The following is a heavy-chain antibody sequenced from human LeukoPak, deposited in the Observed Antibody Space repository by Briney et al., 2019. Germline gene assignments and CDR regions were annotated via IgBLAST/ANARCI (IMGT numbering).Heavy chain of an antibody. Sequence: SETLSLTCTVSGGSISSSSYYWGWIRQPPGKGLEWIGSIYYSGSTYYNPSLKSRVTISVDTSKNQFSLKLSSVTAADTAVYYCARQNVKVAAAGTYYYGMDAWGQGTTVTVSS. J-gene: IGHJ6*02. CDR3: ARQNVKVAAAGTYYYGMDA. CDR1: GGSISSSSYY. CDR2: IYYSGST. V-gene: IGHV4-39*07. D-gene: IGHD6-13*01.